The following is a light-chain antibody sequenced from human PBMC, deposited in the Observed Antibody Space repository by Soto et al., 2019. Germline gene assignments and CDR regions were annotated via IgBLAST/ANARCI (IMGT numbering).Light chain of an antibody. CDR3: QQYTNWPFT. CDR1: QSVNSN. J-gene: IGKJ3*01. V-gene: IGKV3-15*01. Sequence: IMMTQSPVTLSVSPGERATLSCRASQSVNSNLAWYQQKPGQAPRLLIYGASTRTTGIPASFIGNGSGTEFTLTASSLQPEDFAVYYCQQYTNWPFTFGPGTKVDIK. CDR2: GAS.